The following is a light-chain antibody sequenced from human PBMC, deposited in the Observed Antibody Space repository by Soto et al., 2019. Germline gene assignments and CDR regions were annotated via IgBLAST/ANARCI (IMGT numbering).Light chain of an antibody. J-gene: IGKJ5*01. CDR2: DAS. CDR1: QDIDMF. V-gene: IGKV1-33*01. CDR3: QQYLNLPLT. Sequence: DIQMTQSPSSLSASVGDRVTITCQASQDIDMFLNWFQQKPGKAPKLLIYDASNLETGVQSRFSGSGSGTDFTFTISSLQPEDIATYYCQQYLNLPLTFGQGTRLEI.